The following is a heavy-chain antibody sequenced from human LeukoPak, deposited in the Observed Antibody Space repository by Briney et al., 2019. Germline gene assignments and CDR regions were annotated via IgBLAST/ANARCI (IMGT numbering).Heavy chain of an antibody. V-gene: IGHV1-69*01. J-gene: IGHJ4*02. CDR3: ATVQVRGQPRCSGGCYFDY. CDR2: IIPIFGTA. Sequence: SVKVSCHASGGSFRIYAISWVRQAPGQGLEWMGGIIPIFGTANYSQKVQGRGTSTAHESTSTAYVELSSLRSEDTAVYYCATVQVRGQPRCSGGCYFDYWGQGTLVTVSS. CDR1: GGSFRIYA. D-gene: IGHD2-15*01.